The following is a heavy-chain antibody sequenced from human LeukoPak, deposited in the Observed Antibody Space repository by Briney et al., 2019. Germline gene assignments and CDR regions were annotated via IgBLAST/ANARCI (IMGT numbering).Heavy chain of an antibody. CDR1: GFTFSSYA. V-gene: IGHV3-23*01. Sequence: GGSLRLSCAASGFTFSSYAMSWVRQAPGKGLEWVSAISGSGGSTYYADSVKGRFTISRVNSKNTLYLQMNSLRAEDTAVYYCAKGSYSSSWYIPDYWGQGTLVTVSS. J-gene: IGHJ4*02. CDR3: AKGSYSSSWYIPDY. D-gene: IGHD6-13*01. CDR2: ISGSGGST.